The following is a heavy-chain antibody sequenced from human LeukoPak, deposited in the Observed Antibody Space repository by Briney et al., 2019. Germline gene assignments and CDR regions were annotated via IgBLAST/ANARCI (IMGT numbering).Heavy chain of an antibody. CDR3: ARDATIFGVVITYFDY. Sequence: GGSLRFSCAASGFTFSSYGRHWVRQAPGKGLEWVAVIWYDGSNKYYADSVKGRFTISRDNSKNTLYLQMNSLRAEDTAVYYCARDATIFGVVITYFDYWGQGTLVTVSS. D-gene: IGHD3-3*01. CDR2: IWYDGSNK. V-gene: IGHV3-33*01. CDR1: GFTFSSYG. J-gene: IGHJ4*02.